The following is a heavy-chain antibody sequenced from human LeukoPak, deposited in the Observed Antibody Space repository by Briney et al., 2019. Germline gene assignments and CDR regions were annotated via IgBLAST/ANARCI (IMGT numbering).Heavy chain of an antibody. CDR3: AKDRGKFGELLAILDS. D-gene: IGHD2-15*01. J-gene: IGHJ4*02. V-gene: IGHV3-23*01. CDR2: ISGTTGNT. CDR1: EFTFSSYA. Sequence: GGSLRLSCAASEFTFSSYAMNWVRQAPGKGLEWVSSISGTTGNTYYADSVKGRFTISRDNSKNTLFLQMNSLRAEDTALYYCAKDRGKFGELLAILDSWGQGTLVTVSS.